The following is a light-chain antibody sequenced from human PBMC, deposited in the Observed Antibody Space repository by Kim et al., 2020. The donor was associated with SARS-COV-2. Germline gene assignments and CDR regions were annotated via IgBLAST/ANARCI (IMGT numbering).Light chain of an antibody. Sequence: SSELTQDPAVSVALGQTVRITCQGDSLRSYYASWYQQKPGQAPVLVIYGKNNRPSGIPDRFSGSSSGNTASLTITGAQAEDEADYYCNSRASRGNHCVFG. J-gene: IGLJ2*01. CDR2: GKN. CDR3: NSRASRGNHCV. V-gene: IGLV3-19*01. CDR1: SLRSYY.